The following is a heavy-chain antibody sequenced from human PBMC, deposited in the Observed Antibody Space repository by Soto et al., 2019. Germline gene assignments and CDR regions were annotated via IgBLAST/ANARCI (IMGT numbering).Heavy chain of an antibody. D-gene: IGHD3-22*01. J-gene: IGHJ6*02. CDR3: AKDSGWLSTYYYYGMDV. CDR2: ISYDGSNK. CDR1: GFTFSSYG. Sequence: GGSLRLSCAASGFTFSSYGMHWVRQAPGKGLEWVAVISYDGSNKYYADSVKGRFTISRDNSKNTLYLQMNSLRAEDTAVYYCAKDSGWLSTYYYYGMDVWGQGTTVTVSS. V-gene: IGHV3-30*18.